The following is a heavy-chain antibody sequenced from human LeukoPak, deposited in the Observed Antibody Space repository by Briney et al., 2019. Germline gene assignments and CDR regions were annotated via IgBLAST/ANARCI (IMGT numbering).Heavy chain of an antibody. CDR3: ARQGRGSYRRDFDY. CDR1: GYSFTSNW. Sequence: GESLKISCNGSGYSFTSNWISLVRQMPGKGLEWMGRIDPSDSHINYSPSFQGHVTISVDKSISTAYLQWSSLRASDTAIYYCARQGRGSYRRDFDYWGQGTVVTVSS. D-gene: IGHD1-26*01. V-gene: IGHV5-10-1*01. CDR2: IDPSDSHI. J-gene: IGHJ4*02.